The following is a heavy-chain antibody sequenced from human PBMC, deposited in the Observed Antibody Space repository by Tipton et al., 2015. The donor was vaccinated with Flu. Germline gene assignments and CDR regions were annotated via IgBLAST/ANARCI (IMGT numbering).Heavy chain of an antibody. J-gene: IGHJ6*02. D-gene: IGHD6-13*01. CDR2: INHSGST. V-gene: IGHV4-34*01. Sequence: LRLSCAVYGGSFSGYYWSWIRQPPGKGLEWIGEINHSGSTNYNPSLKSRVTISVDTSKNQFSLKLSSVTAADTAVYYCARREGGSSWYVGYYYYGMDVWGQGP. CDR1: GGSFSGYY. CDR3: ARREGGSSWYVGYYYYGMDV.